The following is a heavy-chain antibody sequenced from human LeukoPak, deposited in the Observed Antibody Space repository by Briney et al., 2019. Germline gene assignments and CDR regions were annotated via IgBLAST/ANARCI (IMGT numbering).Heavy chain of an antibody. CDR2: ITTGGPNT. D-gene: IGHD3-16*01. CDR1: GFTFSSYT. J-gene: IGHJ6*02. V-gene: IGHV3-23*01. CDR3: ARGGGLDV. Sequence: GGSLRLSCTASGFTFSSYTTSWVRQAPGKGLKWVSTITTGGPNTYYADSVKGRFTISRDNAKNSLYLQMSNLRAEDTAVYFCARGGGLDVWGQGATVTVSS.